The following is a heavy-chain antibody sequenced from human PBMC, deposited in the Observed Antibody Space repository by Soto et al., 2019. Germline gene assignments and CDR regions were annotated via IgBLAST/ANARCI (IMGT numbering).Heavy chain of an antibody. CDR1: GATFSGSA. J-gene: IGHJ4*02. Sequence: ASVKVSCKASGATFSGSAFSWVRQAPGQGLEWMGGITPTLGTTNYAQHLQGRVTITADESTATSFMELTSLTSDDTGVYYCARAAYRSLWFLSHWAQGTLVTVSS. D-gene: IGHD3-9*01. CDR2: ITPTLGTT. CDR3: ARAAYRSLWFLSH. V-gene: IGHV1-69*13.